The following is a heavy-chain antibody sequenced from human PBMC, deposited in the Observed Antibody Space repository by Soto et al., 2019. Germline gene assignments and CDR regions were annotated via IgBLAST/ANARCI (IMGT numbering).Heavy chain of an antibody. Sequence: ESGGGLVQPGGSLRLSCAASGFTFSSYAMSWVRQAPGKGLEWLALVYWDNDKRYSPSLKSRLTITKDTSKNQVVLTLTNVDPVDTATYYCAHRTTVTAFDYWGQGTLVPVSS. CDR1: GFTFSSYA. CDR2: VYWDNDKR. V-gene: IGHV2-5*08. D-gene: IGHD4-17*01. CDR3: AHRTTVTAFDY. J-gene: IGHJ4*02.